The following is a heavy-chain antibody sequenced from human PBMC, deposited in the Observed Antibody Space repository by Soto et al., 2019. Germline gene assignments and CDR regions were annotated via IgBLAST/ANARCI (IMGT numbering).Heavy chain of an antibody. CDR2: IYYSGST. CDR1: GGSISSYY. V-gene: IGHV4-59*01. Sequence: SETLSLTCTVSGGSISSYYWSWIRQPPGKGLEWIGYIYYSGSTNYNPSLKSRVTISVDTSKNQFSLKLSSVTAADTAVYYCARDLRDHYDSSGYYPWGQGTLVTVSS. D-gene: IGHD3-22*01. CDR3: ARDLRDHYDSSGYYP. J-gene: IGHJ5*02.